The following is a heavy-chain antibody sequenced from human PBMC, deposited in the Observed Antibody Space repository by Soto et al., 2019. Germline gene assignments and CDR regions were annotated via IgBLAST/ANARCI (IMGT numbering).Heavy chain of an antibody. CDR2: ISGSGGST. J-gene: IGHJ6*02. CDR3: ARDQDIVLVPAAMSGMDV. Sequence: PGVSLRLSCAASGFTFSSYAICWVRQAPRKGLEWVSAISGSGGSTYYADSVKGRFTISRDNSKNTLYLQMNSLRAEDTAVYYCARDQDIVLVPAAMSGMDVWGQGTAVTV. CDR1: GFTFSSYA. D-gene: IGHD2-2*01. V-gene: IGHV3-23*01.